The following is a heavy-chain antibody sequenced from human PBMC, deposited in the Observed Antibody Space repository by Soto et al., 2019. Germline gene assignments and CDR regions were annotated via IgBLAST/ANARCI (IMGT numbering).Heavy chain of an antibody. Sequence: EVQLVESGGGLVQPGGSLRLSCATSGFTFSSYWMHWVRQAPGKGLVWVSRINSDGSSTSYADSVKGRFTISRDNAKNTLYLQMNSLRAEDTAVYYCARGGSLNWYFDLWGRGTLVTVSS. D-gene: IGHD1-26*01. J-gene: IGHJ2*01. CDR1: GFTFSSYW. CDR3: ARGGSLNWYFDL. V-gene: IGHV3-74*01. CDR2: INSDGSST.